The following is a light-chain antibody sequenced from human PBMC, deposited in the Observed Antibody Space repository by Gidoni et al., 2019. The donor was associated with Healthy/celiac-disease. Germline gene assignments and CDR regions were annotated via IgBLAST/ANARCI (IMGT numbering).Light chain of an antibody. J-gene: IGKJ4*01. CDR1: QSVSCN. CDR3: QQSYSTPLT. V-gene: IGKV1-39*01. CDR2: AAS. Sequence: DIQMTQSPSSLSASVGDRVTITCRASQSVSCNLNLYQQKPGNAPKLLIYAASSLQSGFPSRFSGSGSGTDCTLTISSLQPEDFATYYCQQSYSTPLTIGGGTKVEI.